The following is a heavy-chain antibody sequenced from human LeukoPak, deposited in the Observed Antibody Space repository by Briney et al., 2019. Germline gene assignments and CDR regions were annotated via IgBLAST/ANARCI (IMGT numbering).Heavy chain of an antibody. Sequence: PGGSLRLSCAASGFTFSSYWMSWVRQAPGKGLEWEANIKQDGSEKYYVDSVKGRFTISRDNAKNSLYLQMKPLTAEDTAVYYCARDDHTIGTYYYGMDVWGQGTTVTVSS. CDR3: ARDDHTIGTYYYGMDV. J-gene: IGHJ6*02. V-gene: IGHV3-7*01. CDR1: GFTFSSYW. CDR2: IKQDGSEK. D-gene: IGHD3-10*01.